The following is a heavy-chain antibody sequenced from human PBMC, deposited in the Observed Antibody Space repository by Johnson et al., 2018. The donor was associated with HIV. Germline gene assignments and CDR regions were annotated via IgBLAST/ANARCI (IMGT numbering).Heavy chain of an antibody. CDR2: ISRSGSTI. V-gene: IGHV3-48*04. CDR3: ARDLAIGGRTDAFDI. CDR1: GFTFDDYG. D-gene: IGHD6-6*01. J-gene: IGHJ3*02. Sequence: VQLVESGGGVVRPGGSLRLSCAASGFTFDDYGMSWVRQAPGKGLEWLSYISRSGSTIYYADSVKGRFTISRDNAKNSLYLQMSSLRAEDTAVYYCARDLAIGGRTDAFDIWGQGTMVTVSS.